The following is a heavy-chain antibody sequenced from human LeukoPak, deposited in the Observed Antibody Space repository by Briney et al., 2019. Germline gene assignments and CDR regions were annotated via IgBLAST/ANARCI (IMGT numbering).Heavy chain of an antibody. CDR3: AKGTGSYSEYHFDQ. V-gene: IGHV3-30*02. J-gene: IGHJ4*02. D-gene: IGHD1-1*01. CDR1: GFTFSVYG. CDR2: TRSDDSYI. Sequence: GGSLRLSCAASGFTFSVYGMHWVRQAPGKGLEWVAFTRSDDSYIYYSRSVQGRFVISRDNSKSILYLQMNSLKSDDTATYFCAKGTGSYSEYHFDQWGQGALVIVSS.